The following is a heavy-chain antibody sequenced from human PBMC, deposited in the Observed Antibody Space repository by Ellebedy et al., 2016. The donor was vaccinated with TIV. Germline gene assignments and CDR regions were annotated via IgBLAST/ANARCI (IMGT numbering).Heavy chain of an antibody. CDR2: IIPILGIA. CDR3: ASNVDTAMVDDY. D-gene: IGHD5-18*01. J-gene: IGHJ4*02. V-gene: IGHV1-69*04. CDR1: GGTFSSYA. Sequence: AASVKVSCKASGGTFSSYAISWVRQAPGQGLEWMGRIIPILGIANYAQKFQGRVTITADKSTSTAYMELSSLRSEDTAVYYCASNVDTAMVDDYWGQGTLVTVSS.